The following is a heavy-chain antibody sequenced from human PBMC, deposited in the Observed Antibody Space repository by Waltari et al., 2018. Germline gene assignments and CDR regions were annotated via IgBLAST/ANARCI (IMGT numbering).Heavy chain of an antibody. D-gene: IGHD3-22*01. V-gene: IGHV3-21*01. CDR1: GFLFSSYN. J-gene: IGHJ4*02. CDR2: ITRVGFSS. Sequence: VQLVESGGGLVKSGGSLRLSCEASGFLFSSYNMNWVRQAPGKGLGWWSAITRVGFSSYYADAVKGRFTVSRDNAKNSLYVQMNNLGAEDTAVYYCAREYYYDGSTYDQWGQGTLVTVSS. CDR3: AREYYYDGSTYDQ.